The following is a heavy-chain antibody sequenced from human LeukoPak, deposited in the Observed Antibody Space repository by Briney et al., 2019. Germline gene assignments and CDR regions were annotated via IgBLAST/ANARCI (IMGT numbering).Heavy chain of an antibody. CDR1: GYSFTSYW. CDR2: IYPGDSDT. D-gene: IGHD2-2*01. J-gene: IGHJ3*02. V-gene: IGHV5-51*01. Sequence: GESLKISCKGSGYSFTSYWIGWVRQMPGKGLEWMGIIYPGDSDTRYSPSFQGQVTISADKSISTAYLQWSSLKASDTAMYYCARLPYCSSTSCTYAFDIWGQGTMVTVSS. CDR3: ARLPYCSSTSCTYAFDI.